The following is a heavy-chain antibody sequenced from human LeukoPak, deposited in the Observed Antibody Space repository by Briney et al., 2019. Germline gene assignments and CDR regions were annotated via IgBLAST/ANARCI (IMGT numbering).Heavy chain of an antibody. CDR2: IRVGGAVT. CDR1: RFTFSNYA. J-gene: IGHJ3*02. CDR3: AKCDSNYGNDALDI. Sequence: GGSRRLSSAASRFTFSNYAMTCVRQAPGNGPGWVSYIRVGGAVTHYGESVKCRFTISRDTFNNIKYLQMDSLRVEDTAVYHCAKCDSNYGNDALDIWGQGTMVTVSS. D-gene: IGHD3-10*01. V-gene: IGHV3-23*02.